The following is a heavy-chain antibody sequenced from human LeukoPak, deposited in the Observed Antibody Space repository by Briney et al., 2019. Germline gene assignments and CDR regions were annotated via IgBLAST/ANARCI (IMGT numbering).Heavy chain of an antibody. CDR3: VRARYFDWLLFDY. Sequence: ASVKVSCKASGGTFSSYAISWVRQAPGQGLEWMGRIIPILGIANYAQKFQGRVTITADKSTSTAYMELSSLRSEDTAVYYWVRARYFDWLLFDYWGQEPWSPSPQ. CDR1: GGTFSSYA. D-gene: IGHD3-9*01. J-gene: IGHJ4*01. V-gene: IGHV1-69*04. CDR2: IIPILGIA.